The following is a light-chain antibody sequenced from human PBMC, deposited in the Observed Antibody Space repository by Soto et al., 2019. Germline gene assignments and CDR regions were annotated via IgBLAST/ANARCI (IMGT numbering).Light chain of an antibody. CDR2: DVS. Sequence: QSALTQPASMSGSPGQSITISCSGTTYGFETYNQVSWYQQHPGKAPKILIYDVSKRPSGVPDRFSGSKSGNTASLTISGLQAEDEADYYCCSYAGSYTWVFGGGTKLTVL. J-gene: IGLJ3*02. CDR1: TYGFETYNQ. V-gene: IGLV2-11*01. CDR3: CSYAGSYTWV.